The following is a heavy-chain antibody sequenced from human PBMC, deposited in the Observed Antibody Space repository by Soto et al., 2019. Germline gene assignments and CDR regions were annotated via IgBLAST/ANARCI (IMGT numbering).Heavy chain of an antibody. J-gene: IGHJ4*02. CDR1: GDSINRNNW. Sequence: ASETLSLTCGVSGDSINRNNWWSWVRQSPGRGLEWIGEIYQSGSGNYNPSLKSRVSISVDKSKNQVFLRVRALTAADTAMYYCTRTQRRAAAAGVIDYWGQGTLLTVSS. CDR3: TRTQRRAAAAGVIDY. CDR2: IYQSGSG. D-gene: IGHD6-19*01. V-gene: IGHV4-4*02.